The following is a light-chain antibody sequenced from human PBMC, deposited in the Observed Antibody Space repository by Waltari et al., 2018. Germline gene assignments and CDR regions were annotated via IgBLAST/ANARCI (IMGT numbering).Light chain of an antibody. V-gene: IGKV4-1*01. CDR2: WAS. CDR3: QQYYSTIFT. J-gene: IGKJ3*01. Sequence: DIVVTQSPDSLAVYLGERATINCKSSQSVLYRSNNQNYLAWYQQKPGQPPKLLIYWASTRESGVPDRFSGSGSGTDFTLTISSLQAEDVAVYYCQQYYSTIFTFGPGTKVDVK. CDR1: QSVLYRSNNQNY.